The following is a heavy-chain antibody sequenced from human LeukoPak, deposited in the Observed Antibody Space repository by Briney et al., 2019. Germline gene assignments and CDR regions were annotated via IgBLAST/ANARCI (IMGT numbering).Heavy chain of an antibody. J-gene: IGHJ6*02. V-gene: IGHV1-8*01. CDR1: GYTFTSYD. D-gene: IGHD3-3*01. Sequence: ASVKVSCKASGYTFTSYDINWVRQATGQGLEWMGWMNPNSGNTGYAQKFQGRVTMTRNTSISTAYMELSSLRSEDTAVYYCARGPVRIFGVVIMEPAYGMDDWGQGTTVTVSS. CDR3: ARGPVRIFGVVIMEPAYGMDD. CDR2: MNPNSGNT.